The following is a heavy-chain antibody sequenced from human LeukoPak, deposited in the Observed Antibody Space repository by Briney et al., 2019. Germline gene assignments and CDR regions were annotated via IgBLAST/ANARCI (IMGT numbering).Heavy chain of an antibody. CDR2: IYPGDSDT. CDR1: GYSFTSYW. CDR3: ARGVPLLERLDAFDI. J-gene: IGHJ3*02. D-gene: IGHD1-1*01. Sequence: GESLKISCKGSGYSFTSYWIGWVRQMPGKGLEWMGIIYPGDSDTRYSPSFQGQGTISADKSISTAYLQWSSLKASDTAMYYCARGVPLLERLDAFDIWGQGTMVTVSS. V-gene: IGHV5-51*01.